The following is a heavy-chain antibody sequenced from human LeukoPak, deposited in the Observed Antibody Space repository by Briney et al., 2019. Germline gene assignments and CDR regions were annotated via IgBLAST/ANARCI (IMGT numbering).Heavy chain of an antibody. D-gene: IGHD5-18*01. CDR2: IRSKANSYAT. CDR1: GFTFSGSA. Sequence: GGSLRLSCAASGFTFSGSAMHWVRQASGKGLEWVGRIRSKANSYATAYAASVKGRFAISRDDSKNTAYLQMNSLKTEDTAVYYCTRRRGTVDTAMGGGDYWGQGTLVTVSS. V-gene: IGHV3-73*01. CDR3: TRRRGTVDTAMGGGDY. J-gene: IGHJ4*02.